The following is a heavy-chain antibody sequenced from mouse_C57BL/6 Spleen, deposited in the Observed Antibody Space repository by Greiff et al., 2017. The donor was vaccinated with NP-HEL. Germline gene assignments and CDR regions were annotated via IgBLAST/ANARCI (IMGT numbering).Heavy chain of an antibody. D-gene: IGHD1-1*01. CDR1: GYTFTDYY. CDR2: INPNNGGT. CDR3: AGGNYYCSSWGDY. Sequence: VQLQQSGPELVKPGASVKISCKASGYTFTDYYMNWVKQSHGKSLEWIGDINPNNGGTSYNQKFKGKATLTVDKSSSTAYMELRSLTSEDSAVYYCAGGNYYCSSWGDYWGQGTTLTVSS. V-gene: IGHV1-26*01. J-gene: IGHJ2*01.